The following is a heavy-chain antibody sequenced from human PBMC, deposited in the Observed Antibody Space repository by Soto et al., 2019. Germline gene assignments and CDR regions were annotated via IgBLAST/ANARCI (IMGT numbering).Heavy chain of an antibody. CDR3: ARVRGYSGHGKMDV. Sequence: ASVKVFCKASGYTFTAYYMHWVRQAPGQGLELMGWIHPNSGGTNYAQKFQGRVTMTRDTSISTAYMELSRLTYDDTAVYYCARVRGYSGHGKMDVWGQGTTVTV. CDR1: GYTFTAYY. J-gene: IGHJ6*02. V-gene: IGHV1-2*02. CDR2: IHPNSGGT. D-gene: IGHD5-12*01.